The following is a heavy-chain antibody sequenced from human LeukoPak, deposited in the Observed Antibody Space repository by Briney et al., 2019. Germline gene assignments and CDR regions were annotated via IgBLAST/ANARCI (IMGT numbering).Heavy chain of an antibody. CDR1: GFTSSSYR. Sequence: GGSLRLSCAASGFTSSSYRMYWVRQAPGKVLVWVSRINSDGSSTTYADSVKGRFTISRDNAKNTLYLQMNSLRVEDTAVYYCVREWELLPWDWGQGTLVTVSS. CDR3: VREWELLPWD. V-gene: IGHV3-74*01. D-gene: IGHD3-10*01. CDR2: INSDGSST. J-gene: IGHJ4*02.